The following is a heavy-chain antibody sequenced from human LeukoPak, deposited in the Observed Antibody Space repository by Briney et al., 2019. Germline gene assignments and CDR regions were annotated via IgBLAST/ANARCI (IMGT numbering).Heavy chain of an antibody. J-gene: IGHJ6*03. CDR1: GFTSSSFA. CDR2: ISSSSSSI. D-gene: IGHD5-24*01. V-gene: IGHV3-48*01. CDR3: ARSEMGYYNYYMDV. Sequence: QPGGSLRLSCAASGFTSSSFAMNWVRQAPGKGLEWVSYISSSSSSIYYTDSVKGRFTISRDNAKNSLYLQMNSLRAEDTAVYYCARSEMGYYNYYMDVWGKGTTVTISS.